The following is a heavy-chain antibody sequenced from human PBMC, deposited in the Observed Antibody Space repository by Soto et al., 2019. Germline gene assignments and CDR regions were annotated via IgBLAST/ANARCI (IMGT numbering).Heavy chain of an antibody. CDR3: ARVAPWLGYYFDY. J-gene: IGHJ4*02. V-gene: IGHV1-69*01. CDR1: GGTFDNYA. CDR2: IIPDLGAA. Sequence: QVQLVQSGAEVRKPGSSVQVSCKASGGTFDNYAIVWVRQAPGQGLEWVGGIIPDLGAANYAQKFQDKVTITADASTSTAYMGLSSLTSEDTAVYYCARVAPWLGYYFDYWGQGNLVTVSS. D-gene: IGHD5-12*01.